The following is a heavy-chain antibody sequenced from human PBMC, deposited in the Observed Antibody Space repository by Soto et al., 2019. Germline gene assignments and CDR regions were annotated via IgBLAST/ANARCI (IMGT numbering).Heavy chain of an antibody. D-gene: IGHD2-21*02. Sequence: GGSLRLSCAASGFTFSSYAMSWVRQAPGKGLECVSAISGSGGSTYYAESVKGRFTISRDNSKNTLYLQMNSLRAEDTAVYYCAAAVVTHPADYYYGMDVWGQGTTVTVSS. CDR3: AAAVVTHPADYYYGMDV. J-gene: IGHJ6*02. CDR1: GFTFSSYA. V-gene: IGHV3-23*01. CDR2: ISGSGGST.